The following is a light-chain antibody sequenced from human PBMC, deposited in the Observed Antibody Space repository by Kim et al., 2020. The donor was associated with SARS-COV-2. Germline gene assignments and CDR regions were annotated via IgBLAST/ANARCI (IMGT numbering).Light chain of an antibody. CDR2: AAS. CDR1: QSVSTN. V-gene: IGKV3D-15*01. Sequence: VSPGESATLSCRASQSVSTNFAWYQQKPGQSPRLLIYAASTRATGIPARFSGSGSGTEFTLTISSLQSEDFAVYYCQQHNNWPLTFGGGTKVDIK. CDR3: QQHNNWPLT. J-gene: IGKJ4*01.